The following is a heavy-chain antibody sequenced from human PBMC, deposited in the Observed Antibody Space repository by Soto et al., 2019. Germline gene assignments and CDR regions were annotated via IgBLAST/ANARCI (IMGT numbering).Heavy chain of an antibody. J-gene: IGHJ4*02. CDR3: ARAHQGTGTFFDY. CDR2: IWYDGSNK. V-gene: IGHV3-33*01. CDR1: GFTFSSYG. D-gene: IGHD1-1*01. Sequence: GGSLRLSCAASGFTFSSYGMHWVRQAPGKGLEWVAVIWYDGSNKYYADSVKGRFTISRDNSKNTLYLQMNSLRAEDTAVYYCARAHQGTGTFFDYWGQGTLVTVSS.